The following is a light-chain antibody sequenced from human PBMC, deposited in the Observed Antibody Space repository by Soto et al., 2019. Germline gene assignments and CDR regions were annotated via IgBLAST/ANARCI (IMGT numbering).Light chain of an antibody. CDR1: RSNIGAGYD. V-gene: IGLV1-40*01. CDR2: GNS. J-gene: IGLJ2*01. Sequence: QSVLTQQPSLSGAPGQRVTISCTGSRSNIGAGYDVHWYQQLPGTAPKLLIYGNSNRTSGVPDRFSGSKSGTSASLAITGLQAEDETEYYCKSYDSSLSGYVRFVGGTRLTVL. CDR3: KSYDSSLSGYVR.